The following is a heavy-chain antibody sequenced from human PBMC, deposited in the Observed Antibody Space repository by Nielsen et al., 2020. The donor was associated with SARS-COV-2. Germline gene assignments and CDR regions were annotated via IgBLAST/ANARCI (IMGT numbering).Heavy chain of an antibody. CDR3: AKDDVVRGDAYDI. CDR1: GFTFNIYA. D-gene: IGHD3-10*01. CDR2: TSASGAST. J-gene: IGHJ3*02. Sequence: GESLKISCAASGFTFNIYAMAWVRRAPGRGLEWVSGTSASGASTYYADFVKGRFSISRDNSRNTLYLQMNSLRVEDTAIYFCAKDDVVRGDAYDIWGQGTVVTVSS. V-gene: IGHV3-23*01.